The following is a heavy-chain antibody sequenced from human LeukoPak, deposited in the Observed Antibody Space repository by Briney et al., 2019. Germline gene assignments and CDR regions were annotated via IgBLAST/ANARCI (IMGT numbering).Heavy chain of an antibody. CDR1: GFTFSSYE. Sequence: PGGPLRLSCAASGFTFSSYEMNWVRQAPGKGLEWVSYISSSGSTIYYADSVKGRFTISRDNAKNSLYLQMNSLRAEDTAVYYCARAGDGSGSYSDFYWGQGTLVTVSS. J-gene: IGHJ4*02. V-gene: IGHV3-48*03. CDR3: ARAGDGSGSYSDFY. CDR2: ISSSGSTI. D-gene: IGHD3-10*01.